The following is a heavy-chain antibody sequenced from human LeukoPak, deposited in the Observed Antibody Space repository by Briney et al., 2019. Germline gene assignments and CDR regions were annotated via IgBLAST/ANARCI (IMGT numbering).Heavy chain of an antibody. D-gene: IGHD3-9*01. CDR3: ARQNYDILTGYYKN. CDR1: GYSISSGYC. J-gene: IGHJ4*02. V-gene: IGHV4-38-2*01. Sequence: PSETLSLTCAVSGYSISSGYCWGWIRQPPGKGLEWIGSIYHSGSTYYNPSLKSRVTISVDTSKNQFSLKLSSVTAADTAVYYCARQNYDILTGYYKNWGQGTLVTVSS. CDR2: IYHSGST.